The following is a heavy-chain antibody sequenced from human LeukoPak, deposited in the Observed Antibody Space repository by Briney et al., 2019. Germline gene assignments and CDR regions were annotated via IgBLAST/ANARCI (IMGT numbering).Heavy chain of an antibody. CDR1: GFTFSSYW. CDR2: IDNGGKT. V-gene: IGHV3-53*01. Sequence: GGSLRLSCAASGFTFSSYWMSWVRQAPGKGLECVSVIDNGGKTYYADSVKGRFTISRDNSKNTVYLQMNSLRAEDTAVYYCAGDKTTSGYYEFDYWGQGTLVTVSS. J-gene: IGHJ4*02. CDR3: AGDKTTSGYYEFDY. D-gene: IGHD3-22*01.